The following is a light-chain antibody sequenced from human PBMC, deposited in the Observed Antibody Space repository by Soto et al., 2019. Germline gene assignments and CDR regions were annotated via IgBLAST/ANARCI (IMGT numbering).Light chain of an antibody. CDR1: SGDVGYYNL. V-gene: IGLV2-23*01. CDR3: CSYADSSTFVV. CDR2: EGS. J-gene: IGLJ2*01. Sequence: QPVLTQPASVSGSPGQSITISCTGTSGDVGYYNLVSWYQQHPGKAPKLMIYEGSKRPSGVSNRFSGSKSGNTASLTISGLQAEDEADYYCCSYADSSTFVVFGGGTKLTVL.